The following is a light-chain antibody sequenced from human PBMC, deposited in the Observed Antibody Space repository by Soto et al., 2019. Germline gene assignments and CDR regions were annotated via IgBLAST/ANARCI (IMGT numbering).Light chain of an antibody. CDR1: QSVSSSY. CDR3: QQYGSSPST. Sequence: EIVLTQSPGTLSLSPGERATLSCRASQSVSSSYLAWYQQKPGQAPRLLIYGASSRATGIPDRFSGRGSGTDFTLIISRLEPEDFAVYYCQQYGSSPSTFGQGTKLEVK. J-gene: IGKJ2*02. V-gene: IGKV3-20*01. CDR2: GAS.